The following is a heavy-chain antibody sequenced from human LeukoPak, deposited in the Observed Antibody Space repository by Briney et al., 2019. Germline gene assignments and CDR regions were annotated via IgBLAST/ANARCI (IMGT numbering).Heavy chain of an antibody. D-gene: IGHD2-2*01. CDR2: ISWNSGSI. CDR3: ARDSSEYQLDEYYFDY. Sequence: GRSLRLSCAASGFTFDDYAMHWVRQAPGKGLEWVSGISWNSGSIGYADSVKGRFTISRDSAKNSLYLQMNSLRAEDTAVYYCARDSSEYQLDEYYFDYWGQGTLVTVSS. CDR1: GFTFDDYA. J-gene: IGHJ4*02. V-gene: IGHV3-9*01.